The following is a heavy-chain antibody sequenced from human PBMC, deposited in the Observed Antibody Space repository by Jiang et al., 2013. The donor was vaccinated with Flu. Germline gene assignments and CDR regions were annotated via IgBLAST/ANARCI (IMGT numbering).Heavy chain of an antibody. CDR1: GDSSTSYY. J-gene: IGHJ5*01. CDR2: VYYTGTT. D-gene: IGHD1-26*01. Sequence: SGDSSTSYYWTWLRQSPGKGLELIGYVYYTGTTKYNPSLQTRATISLDTSQKHFSLDLTSATAADTAVYYCARGTSTGSFLGWFDLWGQGTLVTVSS. CDR3: ARGTSTGSFLGWFDL. V-gene: IGHV4-59*01.